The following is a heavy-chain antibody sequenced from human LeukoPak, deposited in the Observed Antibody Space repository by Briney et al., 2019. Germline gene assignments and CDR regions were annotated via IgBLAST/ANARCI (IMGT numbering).Heavy chain of an antibody. V-gene: IGHV3-48*03. J-gene: IGHJ6*02. CDR1: GFTFSSYE. D-gene: IGHD3-3*01. Sequence: GGSLRLSCAASGFTFSSYEMNWVRQAPGKGLEWVSYISSSGSTIYYADSVKGRLTISRDNAKNSLYLQMNSLRAEDTAVYYCARSGVRILDVWGQGTTVTVSS. CDR3: ARSGVRILDV. CDR2: ISSSGSTI.